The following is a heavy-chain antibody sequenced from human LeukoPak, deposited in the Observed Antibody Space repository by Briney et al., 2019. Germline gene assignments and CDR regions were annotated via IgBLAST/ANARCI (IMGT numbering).Heavy chain of an antibody. CDR2: ISSSSSTI. V-gene: IGHV3-48*02. J-gene: IGHJ4*02. CDR3: ARPYYDSGDYSLDY. CDR1: GFXFSSYS. Sequence: GGSLRLSCAASGFXFSSYSINWVRQAPGKGLEWVSYISSSSSTIYYADSVKGRFTISRDNAKNALYLQMNSLRDEDTAVYYCARPYYDSGDYSLDYWGQGTLVTVSS. D-gene: IGHD3-22*01.